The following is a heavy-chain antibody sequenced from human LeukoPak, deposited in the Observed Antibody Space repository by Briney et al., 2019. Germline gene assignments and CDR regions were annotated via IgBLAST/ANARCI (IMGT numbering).Heavy chain of an antibody. Sequence: SETLSLTCTVSAGSITSSSYYWGWIRQPPGKGLEWIGSIYYSGNTYYNPSLKSRVTISVDTSKNQFSLKLSSVTAADTAVYYCARQYYHSSGYYYGKIRYFDYWGQGTLVTVSS. CDR3: ARQYYHSSGYYYGKIRYFDY. V-gene: IGHV4-39*01. J-gene: IGHJ4*02. CDR2: IYYSGNT. D-gene: IGHD3-22*01. CDR1: AGSITSSSYY.